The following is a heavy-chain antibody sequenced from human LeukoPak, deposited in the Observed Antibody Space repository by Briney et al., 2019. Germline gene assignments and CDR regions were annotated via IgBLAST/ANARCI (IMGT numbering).Heavy chain of an antibody. D-gene: IGHD6-13*01. Sequence: GASLKISCKGSGYSFTSYWIGWVRQMPGKGLEWMGIIYPGDSDTRYSPSFQGQVTISADKSISTAYLQWSSLKASDTALYYCARRTGAASYYYYMDVWGKGTTVTVSS. V-gene: IGHV5-51*01. CDR2: IYPGDSDT. J-gene: IGHJ6*03. CDR3: ARRTGAASYYYYMDV. CDR1: GYSFTSYW.